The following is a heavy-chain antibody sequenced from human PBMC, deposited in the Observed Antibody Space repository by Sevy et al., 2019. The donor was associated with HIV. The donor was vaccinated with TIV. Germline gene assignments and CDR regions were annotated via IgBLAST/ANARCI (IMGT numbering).Heavy chain of an antibody. Sequence: GPSVKVSCKASGYTFTGYYMHWVRQAPGQGLEWMGWINPNSGGTNYAQKFQGRVTMTRDTSISTAYMELSRLRSDDTAVYYCARVLLSSWYDYYYGMDVWGQGTTVTVSS. J-gene: IGHJ6*02. CDR1: GYTFTGYY. V-gene: IGHV1-2*02. CDR2: INPNSGGT. CDR3: ARVLLSSWYDYYYGMDV. D-gene: IGHD6-13*01.